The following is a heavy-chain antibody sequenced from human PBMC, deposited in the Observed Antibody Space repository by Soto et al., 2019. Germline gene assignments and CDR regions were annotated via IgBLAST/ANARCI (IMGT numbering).Heavy chain of an antibody. V-gene: IGHV3-23*01. CDR1: GFTVTSNG. CDR2: ISGSGGST. J-gene: IGHJ4*02. CDR3: AKDFKALDRITIFGASDY. D-gene: IGHD3-3*01. Sequence: PGGSLRLSCGVSGFTVTSNGVSWVRQAPGKGLEWVSAISGSGGSTYYADSVKGRFTISRDNSKNTLYLQMNSLRAEDTAVYYCAKDFKALDRITIFGASDYWGQGTLVTVSS.